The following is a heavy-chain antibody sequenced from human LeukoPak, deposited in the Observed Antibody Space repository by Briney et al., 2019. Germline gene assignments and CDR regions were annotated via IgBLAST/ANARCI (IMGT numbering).Heavy chain of an antibody. CDR2: INYSGST. D-gene: IGHD3-10*01. V-gene: IGHV4-39*01. CDR1: GGSVSSNTYF. Sequence: PSETLSLTCTVSGGSVSSNTYFWSWMRQPPGKGPEWIASINYSGSTYYNPSLKSRVTISVDTSDNQFSLKLSSVTAADKAVYYCARYVVYGSGKYYFDYWGQGTLVTVSS. J-gene: IGHJ4*02. CDR3: ARYVVYGSGKYYFDY.